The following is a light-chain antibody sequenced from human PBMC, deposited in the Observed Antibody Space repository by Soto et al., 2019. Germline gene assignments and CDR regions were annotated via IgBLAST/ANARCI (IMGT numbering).Light chain of an antibody. Sequence: QSALTQTASVSGSPGQSITISCTGTSSDVGGYNYVSWYQQHPGKAPKLMISEVNKRPSGVSNRFSGSKSGNTASLTISGLQAEDEADYYCSSYTSSSTVIFGGGTKVTVL. V-gene: IGLV2-14*01. CDR3: SSYTSSSTVI. CDR2: EVN. J-gene: IGLJ2*01. CDR1: SSDVGGYNY.